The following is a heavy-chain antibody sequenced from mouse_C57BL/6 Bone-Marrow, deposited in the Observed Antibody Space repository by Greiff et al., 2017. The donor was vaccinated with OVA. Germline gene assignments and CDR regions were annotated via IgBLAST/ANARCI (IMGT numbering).Heavy chain of an antibody. J-gene: IGHJ2*01. CDR3: ARSSRLRHYDFEY. CDR2: INPSNGGT. V-gene: IGHV1-53*01. CDR1: GYTFTSYW. D-gene: IGHD3-2*02. Sequence: QVQLQQPGTELVKPGASVKLSCKASGYTFTSYWMHWVKQRPGQGLEWIGNINPSNGGTNYNEKFKSKATLTVDKSSSTACMQLSSLTSDVSAVYDVARSSRLRHYDFEYWGQGATLTVSS.